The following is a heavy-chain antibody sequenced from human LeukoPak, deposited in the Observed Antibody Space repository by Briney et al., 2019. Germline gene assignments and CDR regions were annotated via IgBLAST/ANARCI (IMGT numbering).Heavy chain of an antibody. D-gene: IGHD4-11*01. Sequence: SVKVSCKASGFNFHLAAMQWVRQARGQGLEWIGWIVVDSGRTDYAQRFQERVTITRDVSTSTAYTELRSLTSEDTAVYYCATDLTTVTTMWFDPWGQGTLVTVSS. CDR1: GFNFHLAA. CDR3: ATDLTTVTTMWFDP. CDR2: IVVDSGRT. V-gene: IGHV1-58*02. J-gene: IGHJ5*02.